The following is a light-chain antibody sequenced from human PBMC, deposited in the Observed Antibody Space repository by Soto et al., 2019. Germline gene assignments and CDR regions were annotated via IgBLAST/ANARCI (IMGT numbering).Light chain of an antibody. CDR2: GAS. J-gene: IGKJ5*01. CDR1: ESVTSS. Sequence: EIVMTQSPATLSVSPGERATLSCRASESVTSSRLAWYQQKPGQPPRLLIYGASTRATGIPARFSGSGSGTEFTLTISSLQSEDFAVYYCQQRSNWPPGPITFGQGTRLEI. V-gene: IGKV3-15*01. CDR3: QQRSNWPPGPIT.